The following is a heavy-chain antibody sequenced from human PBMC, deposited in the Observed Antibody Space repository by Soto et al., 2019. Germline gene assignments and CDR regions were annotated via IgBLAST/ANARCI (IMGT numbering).Heavy chain of an antibody. D-gene: IGHD6-13*01. J-gene: IGHJ4*02. Sequence: GGSLRLSFAASGFTFSSYCMHWVLQAPGKGLVWVSRMNRDGSSTRYPDQVTGRFTISRDNPKKNLYLQMKSLRDEETAVYHCASFIADRYYWGQGTLVTVSS. CDR2: MNRDGSST. V-gene: IGHV3-74*01. CDR3: ASFIADRYY. CDR1: GFTFSSYC.